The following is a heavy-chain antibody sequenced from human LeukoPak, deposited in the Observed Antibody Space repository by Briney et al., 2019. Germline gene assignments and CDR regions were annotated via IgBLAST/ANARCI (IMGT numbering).Heavy chain of an antibody. CDR2: INRDGSRT. Sequence: GGSLRLSCAASGFTFSSFSMIWVRQAPGKGLMWVSRINRDGSRTDYADSVKGRFTISRDDAKNTLYLQVNSLRAEDAAVYFCARGGSDTAMAHDYWGQGTLVTVSS. CDR1: GFTFSSFS. V-gene: IGHV3-74*01. J-gene: IGHJ4*02. D-gene: IGHD5-18*01. CDR3: ARGGSDTAMAHDY.